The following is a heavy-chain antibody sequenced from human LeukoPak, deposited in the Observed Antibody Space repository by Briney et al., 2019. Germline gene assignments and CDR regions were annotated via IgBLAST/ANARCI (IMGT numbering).Heavy chain of an antibody. V-gene: IGHV7-4-1*02. D-gene: IGHD3-16*02. CDR3: ARAFQSLGGLSLPDD. J-gene: IGHJ4*02. CDR2: IHPSTGNP. Sequence: ASVKVSCKASGYTFTNYAMNWVRQAPGQGLEWMGWIHPSTGNPTYAQGFTGRFVFSLDTSVSTTYLQISSLKAEDTAVYFCARAFQSLGGLSLPDDWGQGTLVTVSS. CDR1: GYTFTNYA.